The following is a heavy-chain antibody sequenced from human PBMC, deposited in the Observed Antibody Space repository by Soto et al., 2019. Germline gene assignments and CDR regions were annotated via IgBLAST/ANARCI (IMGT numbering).Heavy chain of an antibody. V-gene: IGHV3-23*01. Sequence: GGSLRLSCAASGFTFIIYAMSWGRQAPGKGLEWVSGIGGGNDDTYYADSVKGRFTISRDNSKSTLSLQMNGLRAEDTAVYYCAKDRMYHNPVWDPFDIWGQGTMVTVSS. D-gene: IGHD2-2*01. CDR2: IGGGNDDT. J-gene: IGHJ3*02. CDR3: AKDRMYHNPVWDPFDI. CDR1: GFTFIIYA.